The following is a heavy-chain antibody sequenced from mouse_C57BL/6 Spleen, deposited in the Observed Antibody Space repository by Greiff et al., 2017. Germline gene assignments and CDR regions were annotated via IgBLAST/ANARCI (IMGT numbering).Heavy chain of an antibody. CDR1: GYIFTRYW. J-gene: IGHJ1*03. Sequence: QVQLQQLGAEPVKPVAAAIMPCKSPGYIFTRYWLTWVKQTPGQGLEWIGDIYPGSGSPNYNEKFKNTATQPVNTTSSSGCMQLSSMTSEDTAVYDCASVYYGSSYWYFDVWGTGTTVTVSS. CDR3: ASVYYGSSYWYFDV. CDR2: IYPGSGSP. V-gene: IGHV1-55*01. D-gene: IGHD1-1*01.